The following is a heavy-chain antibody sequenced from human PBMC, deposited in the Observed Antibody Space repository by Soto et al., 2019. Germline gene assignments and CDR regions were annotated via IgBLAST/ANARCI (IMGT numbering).Heavy chain of an antibody. CDR1: GYTFTNHF. J-gene: IGHJ4*02. CDR3: ARLCYDFSPDY. Sequence: GASLKVSCKTSGYTFTNHFIHWARQAPGQRPMWMGCINPVNGDTKYSQNFQDRLTFGRDTSASSAYMGLTSLRSEDTAVYYCARLCYDFSPDYWGQGTLVTVSS. D-gene: IGHD3-3*01. CDR2: INPVNGDT. V-gene: IGHV1-3*01.